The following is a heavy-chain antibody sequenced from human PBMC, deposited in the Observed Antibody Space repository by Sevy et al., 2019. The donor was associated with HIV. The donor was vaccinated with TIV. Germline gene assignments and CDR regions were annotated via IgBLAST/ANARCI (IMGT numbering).Heavy chain of an antibody. Sequence: ASVKVSGKVSGYTLTELSMHWVRQAPGKGLEWMGGFDPEDGETIYAQKFQGRVTMTEETSTDTAYMELRSLKSEDTAVYYCTTMEYFYVSSTYLNGDYWGQGTLVTVSS. D-gene: IGHD3-22*01. CDR2: FDPEDGET. CDR3: TTMEYFYVSSTYLNGDY. V-gene: IGHV1-24*01. CDR1: GYTLTELS. J-gene: IGHJ4*02.